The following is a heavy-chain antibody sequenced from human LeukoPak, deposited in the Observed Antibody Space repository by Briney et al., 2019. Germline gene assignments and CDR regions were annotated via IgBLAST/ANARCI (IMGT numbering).Heavy chain of an antibody. J-gene: IGHJ4*02. CDR2: ISSSGSTI. CDR3: ARGPHCSGGSCYSGNFDY. Sequence: GGSLRLSCAASGFTFSIYWMTWVRQAPGKGLEWVSYISSSGSTIYYANSVKGRFTISRDNAKNSLYLQMNSLRAEDTAVYYCARGPHCSGGSCYSGNFDYWGQGTLVTVSS. D-gene: IGHD2-15*01. V-gene: IGHV3-48*04. CDR1: GFTFSIYW.